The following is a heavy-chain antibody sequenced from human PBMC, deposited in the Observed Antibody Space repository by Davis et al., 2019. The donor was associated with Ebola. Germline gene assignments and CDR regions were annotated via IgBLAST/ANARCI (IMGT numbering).Heavy chain of an antibody. J-gene: IGHJ6*02. CDR2: IWYDGSNK. CDR1: GFTFSSYG. CDR3: ARDRRFLERTAYYYYYYGMDV. Sequence: GESLKISCAASGFTFSSYGMHWVRQAPGKGLEWVAVIWYDGSNKYYADSVKGRFTISRDNSKNTLYLQMNSLRAEDTAVYYCARDRRFLERTAYYYYYYGMDVWGQGTTVTVSS. D-gene: IGHD3-3*01. V-gene: IGHV3-33*01.